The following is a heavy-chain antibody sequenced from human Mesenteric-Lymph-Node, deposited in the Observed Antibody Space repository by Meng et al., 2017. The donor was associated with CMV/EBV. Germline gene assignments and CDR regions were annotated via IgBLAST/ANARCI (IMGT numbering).Heavy chain of an antibody. CDR2: ISSSSSYI. CDR3: AGDFDY. V-gene: IGHV3-21*01. J-gene: IGHJ4*02. CDR1: GFTFSSYS. Sequence: GESLKISCAASGFTFSSYSMNWVRQAPGKGLEWVSSISSSSSYIYYEDSVKGRFTISRDNDKNSLYLQMNSLRAEDTAVYYCAGDFDYWGQGTLVTVSS.